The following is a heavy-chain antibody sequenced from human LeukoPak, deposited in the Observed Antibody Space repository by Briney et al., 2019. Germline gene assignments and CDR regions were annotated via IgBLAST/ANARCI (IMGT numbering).Heavy chain of an antibody. CDR1: GFTVSSNY. V-gene: IGHV3-53*01. CDR3: ARDMGYSYGNDAFDI. J-gene: IGHJ3*02. Sequence: GGSLRLSCAASGFTVSSNYMSGVRQAPGKGLGWVSVIYSGGSTYYADSVKGRFAISRDNSKNTLYLQMNSLRGEDTAVYYCARDMGYSYGNDAFDIWGQGTMVTVSS. D-gene: IGHD5-18*01. CDR2: IYSGGST.